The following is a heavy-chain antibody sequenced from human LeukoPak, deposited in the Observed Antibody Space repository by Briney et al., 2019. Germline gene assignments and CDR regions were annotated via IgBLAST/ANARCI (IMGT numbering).Heavy chain of an antibody. CDR1: GFTFSSYA. CDR2: ISGSGGST. CDR3: AKDGRYCSSTSCPRCVY. V-gene: IGHV3-23*01. Sequence: GGSLRLSCAASGFTFSSYAMSWVRQAPGKGLEWVSAISGSGGSTHYADSVKGRFTISRDNSKNTLYLQMNSLRAEDTAVYYCAKDGRYCSSTSCPRCVYWGQGTLVTVSS. J-gene: IGHJ4*02. D-gene: IGHD2-2*01.